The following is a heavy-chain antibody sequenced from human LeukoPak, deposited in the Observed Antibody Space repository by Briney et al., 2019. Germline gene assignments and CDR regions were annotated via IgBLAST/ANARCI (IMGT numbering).Heavy chain of an antibody. CDR2: IYPGDSDT. CDR1: GYSFTSYW. CDR3: VRRRGSSWKGGFDY. D-gene: IGHD6-13*01. V-gene: IGHV5-51*01. Sequence: PGESLKISCKGSGYSFTSYWIGWVRQKPGEGLEWVGIIYPGDSDTNSPAVQGQVTISADKPITTAYLQWSSLKASDTAMYYCVRRRGSSWKGGFDYWGQGTLVTVSS. J-gene: IGHJ4*02.